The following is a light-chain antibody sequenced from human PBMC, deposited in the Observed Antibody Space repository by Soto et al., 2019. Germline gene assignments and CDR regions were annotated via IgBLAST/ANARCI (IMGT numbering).Light chain of an antibody. Sequence: ETVMTQSPATLSVSPGERATLSCRASQSVSTNLAWYQQKPGQAPRLLIYGASTRATGIPVRFSGSASGTEFTLTISSLQSEDFTVYYCQQYNKWPLTFGQGTKVEIK. CDR3: QQYNKWPLT. CDR2: GAS. V-gene: IGKV3-15*01. CDR1: QSVSTN. J-gene: IGKJ1*01.